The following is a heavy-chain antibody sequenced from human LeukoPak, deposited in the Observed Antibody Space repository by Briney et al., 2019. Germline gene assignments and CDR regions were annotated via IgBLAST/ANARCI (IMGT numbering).Heavy chain of an antibody. CDR2: ISSSSSTI. D-gene: IGHD1-1*01. CDR3: AKAPPYTKYFDY. CDR1: GFTFSSYS. Sequence: SGGSLRLSCAASGFTFSSYSMNWVRQAPGKGLEWVSYISSSSSTIYYADAVKGRFTISRDNSKNTLYLQMYSLRAEDTAIYYCAKAPPYTKYFDYWGQGTLLTVSS. V-gene: IGHV3-48*04. J-gene: IGHJ4*02.